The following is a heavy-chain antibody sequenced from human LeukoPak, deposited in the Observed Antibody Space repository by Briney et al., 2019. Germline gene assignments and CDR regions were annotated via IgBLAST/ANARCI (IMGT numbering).Heavy chain of an antibody. Sequence: PGGSLRLSCAASGFTLSNYWMHWVRQVSGKGLVWVSRINSDGRSTSYADSVKGRFTISRDNAKNTLYLEMNSLRVEDTAVYYCVRGSFYGSGSSHVMFDYWGQGTLVTVSS. CDR1: GFTLSNYW. V-gene: IGHV3-74*01. D-gene: IGHD3-10*01. CDR2: INSDGRST. CDR3: VRGSFYGSGSSHVMFDY. J-gene: IGHJ4*02.